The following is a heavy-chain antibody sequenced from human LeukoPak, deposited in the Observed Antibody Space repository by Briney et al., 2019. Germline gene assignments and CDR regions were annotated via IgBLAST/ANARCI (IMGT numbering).Heavy chain of an antibody. CDR3: ARSGRITIFGVVIYDYYYYMDV. CDR1: GYTFTGYY. V-gene: IGHV1-2*02. J-gene: IGHJ6*03. D-gene: IGHD3-3*01. Sequence: ASVKVSCKASGYTFTGYYMHRVRQAPGQGLEWMGWINPNSGGTNYAQKFQGRVTMTRDTSISTAYMELSRLRSDDTAVYYCARSGRITIFGVVIYDYYYYMDVWGKGTTVTVSS. CDR2: INPNSGGT.